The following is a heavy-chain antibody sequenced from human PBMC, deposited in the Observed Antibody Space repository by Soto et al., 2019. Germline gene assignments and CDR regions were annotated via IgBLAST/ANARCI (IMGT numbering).Heavy chain of an antibody. D-gene: IGHD3-10*01. CDR3: ARWAWATMVRAYYFDS. J-gene: IGHJ4*02. V-gene: IGHV1-18*01. CDR2: ISAYNGNT. Sequence: QVQLVQSGAEVKKPGASVKVSCKASGYTFTSYGISWVRQAPGQGLEWMGWISAYNGNTNYAQKLQGRVTMTTDTSTSTGYMELRSLRSDDTAVYYCARWAWATMVRAYYFDSWGQGTMVTVSS. CDR1: GYTFTSYG.